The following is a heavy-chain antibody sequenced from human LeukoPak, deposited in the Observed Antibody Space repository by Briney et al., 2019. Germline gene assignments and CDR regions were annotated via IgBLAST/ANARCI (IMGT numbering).Heavy chain of an antibody. CDR1: GLALSDYW. J-gene: IGHJ4*02. V-gene: IGHV3-7*01. D-gene: IGHD6-25*01. Sequence: PGGSLRLSCEASGLALSDYWMSWVRQAPGKGLEWVANINQDGSAKYYVDSVKGRFTISRDNADSSLYLQMNALRADDTATYYCATSHHTSSGQNFDYWGQGTLVSVSS. CDR2: INQDGSAK. CDR3: ATSHHTSSGQNFDY.